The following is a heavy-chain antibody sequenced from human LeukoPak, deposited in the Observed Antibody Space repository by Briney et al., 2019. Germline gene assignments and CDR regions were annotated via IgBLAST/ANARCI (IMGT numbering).Heavy chain of an antibody. Sequence: SETLSLTCSVSNGSISSYYWGWIRQPPGKGLEWIGYIYYRGTTKYNPSLQSRVTISVDTSKMQFSLKLSSVTAADTAVYYCARDRPLTGYYYYGMDVWGQGTTVIVSS. CDR3: ARDRPLTGYYYYGMDV. V-gene: IGHV4-59*01. D-gene: IGHD3-9*01. CDR1: NGSISSYY. CDR2: IYYRGTT. J-gene: IGHJ6*02.